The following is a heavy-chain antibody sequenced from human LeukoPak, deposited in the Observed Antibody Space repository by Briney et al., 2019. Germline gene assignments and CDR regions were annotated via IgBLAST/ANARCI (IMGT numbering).Heavy chain of an antibody. J-gene: IGHJ4*02. CDR2: IKQDGSEK. CDR3: ARRRSYGFLGDYFDY. D-gene: IGHD5-18*01. Sequence: GGSLRLSCAASGFTFSSYWMSWVRQAPGKGLEGVANIKQDGSEKYYVDSVKGRFTISRDNAKNSLYLQMNSLRAEDTAVYYCARRRSYGFLGDYFDYWGQGTLVTVSS. CDR1: GFTFSSYW. V-gene: IGHV3-7*01.